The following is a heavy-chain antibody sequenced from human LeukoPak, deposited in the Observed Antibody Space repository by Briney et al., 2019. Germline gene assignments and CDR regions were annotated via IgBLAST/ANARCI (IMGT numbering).Heavy chain of an antibody. V-gene: IGHV3-74*01. Sequence: PGGSLRLSCAASGFTFDDYGMSWVRQTPGKGLVWVSRINSDGSSTSYADSVKGRFTISRDNAKNTLYLQMNSLRAEDTAVYYCARAKGYCSSTSCYADAFDIWGQGTMVTVSS. CDR3: ARAKGYCSSTSCYADAFDI. CDR1: GFTFDDYG. J-gene: IGHJ3*02. CDR2: INSDGSST. D-gene: IGHD2-2*01.